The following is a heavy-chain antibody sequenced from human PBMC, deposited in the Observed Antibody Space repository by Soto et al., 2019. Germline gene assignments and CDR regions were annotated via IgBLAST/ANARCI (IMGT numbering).Heavy chain of an antibody. CDR2: ISAYNGNT. J-gene: IGHJ3*02. V-gene: IGHV1-18*01. D-gene: IGHD1-26*01. Sequence: ASVKVSCKASGYTFTIYGIIWVRQAPGQGLEWMGWISAYNGNTNYAQKLQGRVTMTTDTSTSTAYMELRSLRSDDTAVYYCARNSGSSARYAFDIWGQGTMVTVSS. CDR1: GYTFTIYG. CDR3: ARNSGSSARYAFDI.